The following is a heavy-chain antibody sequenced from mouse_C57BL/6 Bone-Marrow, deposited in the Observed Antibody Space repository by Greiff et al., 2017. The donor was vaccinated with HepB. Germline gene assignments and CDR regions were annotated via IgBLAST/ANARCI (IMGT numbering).Heavy chain of an antibody. D-gene: IGHD2-10*01. CDR3: TTPTMRGY. CDR1: GFNIKDDY. J-gene: IGHJ2*01. Sequence: VQLQQSGAELVRPGASVKLSCTASGFNIKDDYMHWVKQRPDQGLEWIGWIDPENGDTEYASKFQGKATITADTSSNTAYLQLSSLTSEDTAVYYCTTPTMRGYWGQGTTLTVSS. CDR2: IDPENGDT. V-gene: IGHV14-4*01.